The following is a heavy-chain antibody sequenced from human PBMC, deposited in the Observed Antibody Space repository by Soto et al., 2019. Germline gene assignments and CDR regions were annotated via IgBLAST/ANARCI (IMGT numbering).Heavy chain of an antibody. D-gene: IGHD3-22*01. CDR2: INPNSGGT. Sequence: ASVKVSCKASGCTFTGYYMHWVRQAPGQGLEWMGWINPNSGGTNYAQKFQGWVTMTRDTSISTAYMELSRLRSDDTAVYYCARAVNDYYDSSGYYDLGYWGQGTLVTVSS. J-gene: IGHJ4*02. CDR3: ARAVNDYYDSSGYYDLGY. CDR1: GCTFTGYY. V-gene: IGHV1-2*04.